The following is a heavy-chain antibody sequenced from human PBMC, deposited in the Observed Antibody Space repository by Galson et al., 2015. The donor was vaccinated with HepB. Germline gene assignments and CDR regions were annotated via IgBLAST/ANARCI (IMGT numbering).Heavy chain of an antibody. D-gene: IGHD2/OR15-2a*01. Sequence: SVKVSCKASGYTFTTYGISWVRQAPGQGLEWMGWISPYNGNTNYAQKVQGRVTMTTDTSTTTAYMELRSLRSDDTAIYYCARRAKGVGAIVDHNWFDPWGQGTLVTVSS. J-gene: IGHJ5*02. CDR3: ARRAKGVGAIVDHNWFDP. CDR2: ISPYNGNT. CDR1: GYTFTTYG. V-gene: IGHV1-18*01.